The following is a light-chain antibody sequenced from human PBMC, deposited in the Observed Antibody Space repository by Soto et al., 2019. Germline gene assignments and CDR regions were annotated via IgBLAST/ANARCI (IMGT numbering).Light chain of an antibody. CDR1: SSDVGSYNL. J-gene: IGLJ3*02. V-gene: IGLV2-23*01. Sequence: QSALTQPASVSGSPGQSITISCTGTSSDVGSYNLVSWYQQHPGKAPKLMIYEGGKRPSGVSDRCSGSKSGNTASLTISGLQAEDEADYYCCTYAGGTTWVFGGGTKVTVL. CDR3: CTYAGGTTWV. CDR2: EGG.